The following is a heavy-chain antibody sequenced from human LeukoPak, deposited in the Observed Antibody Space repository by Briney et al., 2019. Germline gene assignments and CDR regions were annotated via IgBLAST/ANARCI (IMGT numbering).Heavy chain of an antibody. D-gene: IGHD4-17*01. J-gene: IGHJ4*02. Sequence: GRSLRLSCAASGFTFDDYAMHWVRQAPGKGLEWVSGISWNSGSIGYADSVKGRFTISRDNAKNSLYLQMNSLRAEDTALYYCAKDKGPYGDYYFDYCGQGTLVTVSS. V-gene: IGHV3-9*01. CDR3: AKDKGPYGDYYFDY. CDR1: GFTFDDYA. CDR2: ISWNSGSI.